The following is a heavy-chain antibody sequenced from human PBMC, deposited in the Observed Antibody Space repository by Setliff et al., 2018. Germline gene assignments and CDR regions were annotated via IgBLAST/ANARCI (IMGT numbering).Heavy chain of an antibody. CDR3: AVAVAGGDYYYYYYYMDV. CDR2: IYTSGST. J-gene: IGHJ6*03. V-gene: IGHV4-61*09. CDR1: GGSISSGSYY. Sequence: TLSLTCTVSGGSISSGSYYWSWIRQPAGKGLEWIGHIYTSGSTNYNPSLKSRVTISVDTSKNQFSLKLSSVTAADTAVYYCAVAVAGGDYYYYYYYMDVWGQGTMVTVSS. D-gene: IGHD6-19*01.